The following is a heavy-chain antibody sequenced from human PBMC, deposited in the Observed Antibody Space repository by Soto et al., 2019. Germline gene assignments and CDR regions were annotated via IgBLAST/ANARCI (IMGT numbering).Heavy chain of an antibody. J-gene: IGHJ5*01. CDR3: GRVVEGATRHTDFDS. Sequence: SETLSLTCAVSGVSIHNSHSFWGWIRQPPGKGLEFIGSVYYSGGANYNPSLKSRVTVSIDASNNQFSLRVNSVTAADTAVYYCGRVVEGATRHTDFDSWGQGILVTVSS. V-gene: IGHV4-39*01. D-gene: IGHD2-15*01. CDR1: GVSIHNSHSF. CDR2: VYYSGGA.